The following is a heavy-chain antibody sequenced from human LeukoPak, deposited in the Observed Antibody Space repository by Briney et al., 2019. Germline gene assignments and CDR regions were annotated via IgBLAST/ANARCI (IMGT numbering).Heavy chain of an antibody. Sequence: GGSLRLSCAASGFTFSIYEMNWVRQAPGKGLEWVSYISSSGSTIYYADSVKGRFTISRDNAKNSLYLQMNSLRAEDTAVYYCARDLRYSSSYAPFDYWGQGTLVTVSS. CDR3: ARDLRYSSSYAPFDY. CDR1: GFTFSIYE. J-gene: IGHJ4*02. V-gene: IGHV3-48*03. CDR2: ISSSGSTI. D-gene: IGHD6-13*01.